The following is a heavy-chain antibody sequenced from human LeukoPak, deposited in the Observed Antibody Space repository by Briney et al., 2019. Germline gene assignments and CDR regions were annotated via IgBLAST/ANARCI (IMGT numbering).Heavy chain of an antibody. CDR2: IYSSGSA. CDR3: ARHRDYYDT. Sequence: SETLSLTCTVSGASINNNFWTWIREPPGKGLEWIGYIYSSGSANYNPSLKSRVIISGDTSKNQISLNLTSVTAADTAVYFCARHRDYYDTWGHGTLVTVSS. J-gene: IGHJ4*01. D-gene: IGHD3-22*01. CDR1: GASINNNF. V-gene: IGHV4-59*08.